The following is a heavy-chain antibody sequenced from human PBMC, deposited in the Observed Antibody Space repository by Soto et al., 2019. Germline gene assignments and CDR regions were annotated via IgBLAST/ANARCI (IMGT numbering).Heavy chain of an antibody. CDR1: GFTFSSYA. J-gene: IGHJ4*02. D-gene: IGHD6-6*01. Sequence: GGSLRLSCAASGFTFSSYAMSWGRQAPWKGLEWVSSISGSGGNIYYADSVKGRFTISRDNAKNSLYLQMNSLRAEDTAVYYCARDPKSIAARPYYFDYWGQGTLVTVST. CDR2: ISGSGGNI. CDR3: ARDPKSIAARPYYFDY. V-gene: IGHV3-21*01.